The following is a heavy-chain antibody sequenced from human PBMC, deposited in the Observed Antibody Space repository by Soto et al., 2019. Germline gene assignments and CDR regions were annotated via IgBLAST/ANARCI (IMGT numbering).Heavy chain of an antibody. Sequence: EVQLLESGGCLVQPGGPLRLSCAASGFPFSMYAMTWVRQAPGKGLEWVSAISGSVVSTYYADSGKGRFTLSRDKSEKPVYLEMKSLRVEDTAVYHCAKAPSRATYGMDVWGQGTTVTVSS. CDR1: GFPFSMYA. D-gene: IGHD6-13*01. CDR2: ISGSVVST. V-gene: IGHV3-23*01. J-gene: IGHJ6*02. CDR3: AKAPSRATYGMDV.